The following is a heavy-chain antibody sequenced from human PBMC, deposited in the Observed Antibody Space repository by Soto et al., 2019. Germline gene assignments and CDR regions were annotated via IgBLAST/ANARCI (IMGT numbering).Heavy chain of an antibody. Sequence: GGSLGLSCAASGFTFSSYSMNRVRQAPGKGLEWVSSISSSSSYIYYADSVKGRFTISRDNAKNSLYLQMNSLRAEDTAVYYCAKTFYQRLLAEVFGFWGQGTQVTVSS. V-gene: IGHV3-21*01. CDR2: ISSSSSYI. CDR1: GFTFSSYS. D-gene: IGHD2-2*01. J-gene: IGHJ4*02. CDR3: AKTFYQRLLAEVFGF.